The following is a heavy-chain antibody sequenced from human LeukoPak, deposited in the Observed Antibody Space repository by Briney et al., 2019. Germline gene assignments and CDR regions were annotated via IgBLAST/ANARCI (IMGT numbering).Heavy chain of an antibody. CDR1: GFTFSSYG. V-gene: IGHV3-30*18. Sequence: GGSLRLSCAASGFTFSSYGMHWVRQAPGKGLEWVAVISYDGSNKYYADSVEGRFTISRDNSKNTLYLQMNSLRAEDTAVYYCAKDPELRDDILTDPLLDYWGQGTLVTVSS. CDR3: AKDPELRDDILTDPLLDY. D-gene: IGHD3-9*01. CDR2: ISYDGSNK. J-gene: IGHJ4*02.